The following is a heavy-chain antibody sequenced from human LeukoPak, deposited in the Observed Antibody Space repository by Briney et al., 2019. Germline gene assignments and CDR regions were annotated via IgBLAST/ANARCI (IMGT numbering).Heavy chain of an antibody. D-gene: IGHD2-15*01. CDR3: ARVGCSGGSCYPDY. V-gene: IGHV4-59*01. J-gene: IGHJ4*02. CDR2: IHYSGDI. CDR1: GASISTSY. Sequence: SETLSLTCTVSGASISTSYWYWIRQPPGKGLEWIGHIHYSGDINYNPSLKSRVTISAYTSKNQLSLKLSSVTAADTAVYYCARVGCSGGSCYPDYWGQGTLVTVSS.